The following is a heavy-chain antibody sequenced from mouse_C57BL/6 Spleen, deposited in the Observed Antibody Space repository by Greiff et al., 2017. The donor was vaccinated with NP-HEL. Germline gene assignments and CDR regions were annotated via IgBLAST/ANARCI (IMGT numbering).Heavy chain of an antibody. V-gene: IGHV1-64*01. Sequence: VQLQQPGAELVKPGASVKLSCKASGYTFTSYWMHWVKQRPGQGLEWIGMIHPNSGSTNYNEKFKSKATLTVDKSSSTAYMQLSSLTSEDSAVYYCATKETNWDGYFDYWGQGTTLTVSS. CDR3: ATKETNWDGYFDY. J-gene: IGHJ2*01. CDR1: GYTFTSYW. D-gene: IGHD4-1*01. CDR2: IHPNSGST.